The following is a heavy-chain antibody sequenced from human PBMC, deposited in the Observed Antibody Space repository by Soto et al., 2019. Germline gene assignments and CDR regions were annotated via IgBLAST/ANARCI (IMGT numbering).Heavy chain of an antibody. D-gene: IGHD2-21*02. CDR3: ARESYGGNSYWYFDL. CDR2: ISYDGSNK. Sequence: LRLSCAASGFTFSSYAMHWVRQAPGKGLEWVAVISYDGSNKNYADSVKGRFTISRDNSENTLYLQMNSLRTEATAVYYCARESYGGNSYWYFDLWGRGTLVTVSS. CDR1: GFTFSSYA. V-gene: IGHV3-30-3*01. J-gene: IGHJ2*01.